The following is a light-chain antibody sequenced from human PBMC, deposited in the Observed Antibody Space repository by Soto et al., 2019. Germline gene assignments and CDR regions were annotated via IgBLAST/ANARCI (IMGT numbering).Light chain of an antibody. V-gene: IGKV1-12*01. CDR2: AAS. CDR3: QHTNTFPL. CDR1: QDISDW. J-gene: IGKJ4*01. Sequence: DVQMTQSPSSVSASVGNRVTITCRASQDISDWLAWYQQKPGEAPKLLIYAASSLQSGVPSRFSGGGSGTLFTLTISSLQPEDSATYYCQHTNTFPLFGGGTKVEVK.